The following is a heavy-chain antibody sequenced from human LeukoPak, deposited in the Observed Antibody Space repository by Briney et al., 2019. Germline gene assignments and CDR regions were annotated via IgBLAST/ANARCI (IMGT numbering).Heavy chain of an antibody. CDR3: AKGGCSSTSCLTQH. CDR2: IYSSGST. J-gene: IGHJ1*01. D-gene: IGHD2-2*01. V-gene: IGHV3-53*01. Sequence: PGGSLRLSCAASGFTVSSNYMSWVRQAPGKGLEWVSLIYSSGSTYYADSVKGRFTISRDNSKNTLYLQMNSLRAEDTAVYYCAKGGCSSTSCLTQHWGQGTLVTVSS. CDR1: GFTVSSNY.